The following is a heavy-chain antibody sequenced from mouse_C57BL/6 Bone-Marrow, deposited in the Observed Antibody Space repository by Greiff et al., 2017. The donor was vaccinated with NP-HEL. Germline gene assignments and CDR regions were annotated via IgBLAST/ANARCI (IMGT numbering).Heavy chain of an antibody. CDR1: GYSITSDY. J-gene: IGHJ2*01. V-gene: IGHV3-8*01. CDR3: ARWGGYVYYFDY. Sequence: EVQLQQSGPGLAKPSQTLSLTCSATGYSITSDYWNWIRKFPGNKLEYMGYISHSGSTNYNPSPIRGISIIPDTTKNQYYLKFNSVTTEDTASYYCARWGGYVYYFDYWGQGTTLTVSS. D-gene: IGHD2-2*01. CDR2: ISHSGST.